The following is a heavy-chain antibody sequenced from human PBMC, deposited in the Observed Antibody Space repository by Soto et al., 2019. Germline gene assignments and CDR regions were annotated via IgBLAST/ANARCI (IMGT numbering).Heavy chain of an antibody. Sequence: PGGSLRLSCAASEFTFSSYSMTWARQAPGKGQEWVSSISSSSSYKYYADSVKGRFTISRDNAKNSLYLQMNSLRAEDTAVYYCASHVVDTAMVNNLGLYYFDYWGQGTLVTVSS. CDR2: ISSSSSYK. D-gene: IGHD5-18*01. CDR1: EFTFSSYS. V-gene: IGHV3-21*01. CDR3: ASHVVDTAMVNNLGLYYFDY. J-gene: IGHJ4*02.